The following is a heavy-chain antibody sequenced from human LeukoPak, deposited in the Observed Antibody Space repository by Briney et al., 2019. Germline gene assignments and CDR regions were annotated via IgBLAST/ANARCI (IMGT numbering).Heavy chain of an antibody. Sequence: PGGSLRLSCAASGFTFSSYAMSWVRQAPGKGLEWVSTISGSGGNTYHADSVRGRFTISRDNSKNTLYLQTNSLRAEDTAIYYCAKVSWANYFDYWGQGTLVTVSS. D-gene: IGHD6-13*01. CDR3: AKVSWANYFDY. CDR2: ISGSGGNT. CDR1: GFTFSSYA. J-gene: IGHJ4*02. V-gene: IGHV3-23*01.